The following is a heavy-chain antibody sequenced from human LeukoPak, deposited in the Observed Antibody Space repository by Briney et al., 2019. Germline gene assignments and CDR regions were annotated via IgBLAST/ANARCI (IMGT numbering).Heavy chain of an antibody. CDR3: PKDSGWSYAFDI. V-gene: IGHV3-9*01. J-gene: IGHJ3*02. D-gene: IGHD2-15*01. CDR2: ISWNSGSI. CDR1: GFTFDDYA. Sequence: GGSLRLSCAASGFTFDDYAMHWVRQAPGKGLEWVSGISWNSGSIGYADSVKGRFTISRDNAKNSLYLQMNSLRAEDTALYYCPKDSGWSYAFDIWGQGTMVIVSS.